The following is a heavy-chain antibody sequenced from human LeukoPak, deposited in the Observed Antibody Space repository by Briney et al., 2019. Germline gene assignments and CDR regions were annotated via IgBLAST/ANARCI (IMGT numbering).Heavy chain of an antibody. V-gene: IGHV1-69*13. CDR1: GGTFSSYA. CDR3: ARGGSQFGELRFRRRNWFDP. Sequence: SVKVSCKTSGGTFSSYAISWVRQAPGQGLEWIGDIIPIFDTANYAQKFQGRVTITADESATTSYMELSSLRSEDTAVYYCARGGSQFGELRFRRRNWFDPWGQGTLVTVSS. J-gene: IGHJ5*02. CDR2: IIPIFDTA. D-gene: IGHD3-10*01.